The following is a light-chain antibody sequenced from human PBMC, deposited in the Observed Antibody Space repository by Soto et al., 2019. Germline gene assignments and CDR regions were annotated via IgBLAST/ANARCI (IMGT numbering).Light chain of an antibody. CDR2: GAS. CDR1: QSVSSN. V-gene: IGKV3-15*01. Sequence: TQSPGTLSFSPGERATLSCRAGQSVSSNYLAWYQQKPGQAPRLLIYGASTRATGIPARFSGSGSGTEFTLTISSLQSEDFAVYYCQQDNNWPRALTFGGGTKVDI. J-gene: IGKJ4*01. CDR3: QQDNNWPRALT.